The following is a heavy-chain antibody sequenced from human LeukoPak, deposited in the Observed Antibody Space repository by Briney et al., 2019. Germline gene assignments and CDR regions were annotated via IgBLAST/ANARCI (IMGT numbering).Heavy chain of an antibody. V-gene: IGHV3-23*01. CDR3: AKSKGQITGTTSDY. CDR1: GFTFSSYA. Sequence: PGGSLRLSCAASGFTFSSYAMSWVRQAPGKGLEWVSAISGSGGSTYYADSVKGRFTISRDNSKNTLYLQMNSLRAEDTAVYYCAKSKGQITGTTSDYWGQGTLVTVSS. CDR2: ISGSGGST. J-gene: IGHJ4*02. D-gene: IGHD1-7*01.